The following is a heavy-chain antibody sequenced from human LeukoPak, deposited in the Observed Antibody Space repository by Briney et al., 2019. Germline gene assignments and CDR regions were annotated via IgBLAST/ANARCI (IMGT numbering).Heavy chain of an antibody. J-gene: IGHJ4*02. CDR1: GGTFSNYA. CDR3: AKDRASSSWSRDAFDI. V-gene: IGHV1-69*05. CDR2: IIPIFGTA. Sequence: GASVKVSCKASGGTFSNYAISWVRQAPGQGLEWMGGIIPIFGTANYAQKFQGRVTITTDESTSTVYVEVSSVRFEDTAVYYCAKDRASSSWSRDAFDIWGQGTLVTVSS. D-gene: IGHD6-13*01.